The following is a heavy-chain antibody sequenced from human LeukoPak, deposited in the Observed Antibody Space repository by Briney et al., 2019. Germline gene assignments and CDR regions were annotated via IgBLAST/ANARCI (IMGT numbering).Heavy chain of an antibody. CDR3: AKEQQLWLLGYFDY. J-gene: IGHJ4*02. V-gene: IGHV3-23*01. D-gene: IGHD5-18*01. CDR1: GFTFSSYT. Sequence: GGSLRLSCAAPGFTFSSYTMSWVRQAPGKGLEWVSTISVSGGSTDYAESVKGRFTISRDNSKNTLYLQMNSLRAEDTAVYYCAKEQQLWLLGYFDYWGQGALVTVSS. CDR2: ISVSGGST.